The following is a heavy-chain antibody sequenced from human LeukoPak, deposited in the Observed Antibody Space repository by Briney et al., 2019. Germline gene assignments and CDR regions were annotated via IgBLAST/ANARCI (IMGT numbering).Heavy chain of an antibody. J-gene: IGHJ4*02. CDR2: ISYDGSNK. Sequence: GRSLRLSCAASGFTFSSYAMHWVRQAPGKGLEWVAVISYDGSNKYYADSVKGRFTISRDNAKNSLYLQMNSLRAEDTAVYYCAREDYGGIKGGDYWGQGTLVTVSS. CDR3: AREDYGGIKGGDY. D-gene: IGHD4-23*01. CDR1: GFTFSSYA. V-gene: IGHV3-30*04.